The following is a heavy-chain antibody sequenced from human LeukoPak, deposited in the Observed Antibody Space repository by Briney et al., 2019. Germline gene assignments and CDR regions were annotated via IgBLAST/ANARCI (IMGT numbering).Heavy chain of an antibody. Sequence: SVKVSCKASGGTFGSYAISWVRQAPGQGLEWMGGIIPIFGTANYAQKFQGRVTITAGESTSTAYMELSSLRSEDTAVYYCARLPDIVATISVDYWGQGTLVTVSS. V-gene: IGHV1-69*01. CDR3: ARLPDIVATISVDY. CDR2: IIPIFGTA. J-gene: IGHJ4*02. D-gene: IGHD5-12*01. CDR1: GGTFGSYA.